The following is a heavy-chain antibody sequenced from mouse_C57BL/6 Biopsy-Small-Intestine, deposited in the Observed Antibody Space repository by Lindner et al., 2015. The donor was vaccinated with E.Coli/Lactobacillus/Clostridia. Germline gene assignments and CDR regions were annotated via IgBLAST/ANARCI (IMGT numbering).Heavy chain of an antibody. Sequence: SVKVSCKASGYAFTTYALHWVRQAPGQSLEWMGWINPGNGNTKYSQKFQDRLTLTGDTSASTAYMELNSLRSADTAVYYCARDESVPARPMNWFDPWGQGTLVTVSS. J-gene: IGHJ4*01. D-gene: IGHD3-1*01. CDR2: INPGNGNT. CDR1: GYAFTTYA. CDR3: ARDESVPARPMNWFDP. V-gene: IGHV1-84*02.